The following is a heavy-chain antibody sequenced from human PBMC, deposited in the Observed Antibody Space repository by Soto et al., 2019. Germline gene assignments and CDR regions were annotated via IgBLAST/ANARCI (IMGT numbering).Heavy chain of an antibody. CDR2: IYWDDDK. CDR1: GFSLSTSGVG. J-gene: IGHJ4*02. Sequence: QITLKESGPTLVKPTQTLTLTCTFSGFSLSTSGVGVGWIRQPPGKALEWLAVIYWDDDKDYNPSLRTRVTITKDTSKNQVVLTMTNMDPGDTVTYFCVHRPLNYGSGSLDYWGQGTLVTVSS. CDR3: VHRPLNYGSGSLDY. V-gene: IGHV2-5*02. D-gene: IGHD3-10*01.